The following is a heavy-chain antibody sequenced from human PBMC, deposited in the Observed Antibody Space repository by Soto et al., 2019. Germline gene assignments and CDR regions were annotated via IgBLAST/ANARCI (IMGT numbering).Heavy chain of an antibody. CDR3: ASVPSALYDY. CDR2: MYSGGGT. J-gene: IGHJ4*02. Sequence: PGGSLRLSCAASGFSVNNYMSWVRQAPGKGLEWVSVMYSGGGTWYTDSVKGRFTISRDNSKNTLYLQMNSLRAEDTALYYCASVPSALYDYWGQGTLVTVSS. V-gene: IGHV3-53*01. D-gene: IGHD3-16*01. CDR1: GFSVNNY.